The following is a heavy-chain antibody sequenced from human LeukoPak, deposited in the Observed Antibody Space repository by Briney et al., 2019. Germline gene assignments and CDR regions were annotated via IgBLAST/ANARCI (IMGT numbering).Heavy chain of an antibody. V-gene: IGHV1-46*01. Sequence: GASVKVSCKASGYTFTSYYMHWVRQAPGQGLEWMGIINPSGGSTSYAQKFQGRVTMTRDTSTSTVYMELSSLRSEDTAVYYCAKDELGIPRYYGMDVWGQGTTVTVSS. CDR2: INPSGGST. D-gene: IGHD7-27*01. CDR3: AKDELGIPRYYGMDV. CDR1: GYTFTSYY. J-gene: IGHJ6*02.